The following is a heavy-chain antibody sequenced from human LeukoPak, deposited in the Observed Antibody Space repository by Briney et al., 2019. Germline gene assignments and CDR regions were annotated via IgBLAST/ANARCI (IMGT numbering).Heavy chain of an antibody. V-gene: IGHV1-18*01. CDR1: GYTFTNYA. Sequence: GASVKVSCKASGYTFTNYAVSWVRQAPGQGLEWMGWISAHNGNTNCAQKFQDRVTMSRDTSTSAAYMELRSLRSDDTAVYFCARSLYYCDFSTTTYDDYWGQGTLVTVSS. J-gene: IGHJ4*02. CDR2: ISAHNGNT. CDR3: ARSLYYCDFSTTTYDDY. D-gene: IGHD3-22*01.